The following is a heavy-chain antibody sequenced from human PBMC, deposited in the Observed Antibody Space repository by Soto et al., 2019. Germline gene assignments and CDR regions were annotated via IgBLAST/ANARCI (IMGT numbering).Heavy chain of an antibody. Sequence: LSLTCTVSGGSISSGGYYWSWIRQHPGKGLEWIGYIYYSGSTYYNPSLKSRVTISVDTSKNQFSLKLSSVTAADTAVYYCARAPTYSNYFDYWGQGTLVTVSS. CDR1: GGSISSGGYY. V-gene: IGHV4-31*03. CDR2: IYYSGST. J-gene: IGHJ4*02. CDR3: ARAPTYSNYFDY. D-gene: IGHD4-4*01.